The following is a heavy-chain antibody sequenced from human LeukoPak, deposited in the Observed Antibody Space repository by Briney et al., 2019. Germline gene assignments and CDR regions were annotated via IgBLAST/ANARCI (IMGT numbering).Heavy chain of an antibody. V-gene: IGHV3-33*01. Sequence: GGSLRLSCAASGFTFSSYGMPWVRQAPGKGLEWVAVIWYDGSNKYYADSVEGRFTISRDNSKNTLYLQMNSLRAEDTAVYYCAGYDFWTGYQVAPFDASDIWGQGTVVIVSS. D-gene: IGHD3-3*01. CDR2: IWYDGSNK. CDR3: AGYDFWTGYQVAPFDASDI. CDR1: GFTFSSYG. J-gene: IGHJ3*02.